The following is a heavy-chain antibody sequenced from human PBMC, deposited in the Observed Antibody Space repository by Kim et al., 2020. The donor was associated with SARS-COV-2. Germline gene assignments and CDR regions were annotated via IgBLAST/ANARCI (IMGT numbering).Heavy chain of an antibody. J-gene: IGHJ6*02. V-gene: IGHV4-61*02. D-gene: IGHD3-10*01. CDR3: ASEMVRGIWGYYYYGMDV. Sequence: SETLSLTCTVSGGSISSGSYYWSWIRQPAGKGLEWIGRIYTSGSTNYNPSLKSRVTISVDTSKNQFSLKLSSVTAADTAVYYCASEMVRGIWGYYYYGMDVWGQGTTVTVSS. CDR1: GGSISSGSYY. CDR2: IYTSGST.